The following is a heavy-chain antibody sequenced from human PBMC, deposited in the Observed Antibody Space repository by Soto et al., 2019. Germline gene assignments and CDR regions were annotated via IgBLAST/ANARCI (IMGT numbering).Heavy chain of an antibody. J-gene: IGHJ5*02. CDR3: ARFQLWFGDGWFDP. D-gene: IGHD3-10*01. Sequence: SETLSLTCAVYGGSFSGYYWSWIRQPPGKGLEWIGEINHSGSTNYNPSLKSRVTISVDTSKNQFSLKLSSVTAADTAVYCCARFQLWFGDGWFDPWGQGTLVTVSS. CDR2: INHSGST. V-gene: IGHV4-34*01. CDR1: GGSFSGYY.